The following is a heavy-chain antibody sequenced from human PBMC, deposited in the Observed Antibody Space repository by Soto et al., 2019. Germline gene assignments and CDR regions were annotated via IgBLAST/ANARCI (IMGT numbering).Heavy chain of an antibody. D-gene: IGHD2-15*01. Sequence: GGSLRLSCAASGFTFSSYAMHWVRQAPGKGLEWVALISYDGSDKDYADSVKGRFAMSRDTSENTLYLQMNSLGAEDTAAYYCAPHVSCSGGSCQYDAFAIRGQGTMVTVSS. V-gene: IGHV3-30*09. CDR1: GFTFSSYA. CDR3: APHVSCSGGSCQYDAFAI. CDR2: ISYDGSDK. J-gene: IGHJ3*02.